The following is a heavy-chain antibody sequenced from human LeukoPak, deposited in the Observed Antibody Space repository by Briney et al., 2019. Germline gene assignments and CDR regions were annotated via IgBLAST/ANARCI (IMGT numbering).Heavy chain of an antibody. Sequence: SETLSLTCVVYGGSFSGYYWSWIRQPPGKGLEWIGKINHSGSTNYNPSLKSRVTISVDTSKNQFSLKLSSVTAADTAVYYCARGRMGPGGFDYWGQGTLVTVSS. CDR1: GGSFSGYY. J-gene: IGHJ4*02. CDR2: INHSGST. CDR3: ARGRMGPGGFDY. D-gene: IGHD1-14*01. V-gene: IGHV4-34*01.